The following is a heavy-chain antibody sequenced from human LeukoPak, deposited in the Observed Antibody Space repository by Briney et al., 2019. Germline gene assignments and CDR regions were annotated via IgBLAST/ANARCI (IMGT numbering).Heavy chain of an antibody. CDR1: GGIFSSYA. CDR2: IIPIFGSA. Sequence: PKASVKVSCKASGGIFSSYAINWVRQAPGQGLEWMGKIIPIFGSANYAQKFQGRVTITADKSTRTAYMELSSLRSEDTALYYCAKGSRLREGGSYRFWGQGTLVTASS. V-gene: IGHV1-69*06. D-gene: IGHD3-16*02. CDR3: AKGSRLREGGSYRF. J-gene: IGHJ4*02.